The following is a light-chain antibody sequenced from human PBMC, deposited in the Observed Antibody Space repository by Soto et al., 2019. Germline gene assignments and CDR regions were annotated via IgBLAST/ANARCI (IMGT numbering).Light chain of an antibody. J-gene: IGKJ2*01. CDR1: QSVSRSY. CDR3: QYYGRSPPYT. V-gene: IGKV3-20*01. Sequence: EIVLTQTPGTLSLSPGEGATLSCRTSQSVSRSYLSWFQQRPGQAPGLLIYGASNRASGIPDRFSGSGSGTDFTLTISSLEPEDFAVYYCQYYGRSPPYTFGQGTKLDIK. CDR2: GAS.